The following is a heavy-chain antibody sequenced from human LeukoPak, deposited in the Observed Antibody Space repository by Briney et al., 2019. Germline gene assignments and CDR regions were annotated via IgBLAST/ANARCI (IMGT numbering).Heavy chain of an antibody. Sequence: SETLSLTCAVYGGSFSGYYWSWIRQPPGKGLEWIGEINHSGSTNYNPSLKSRVTISVDTSKNQFSLKLSSVTAADTAVYYCARQSYCSGGSCYSRGSSFPSYNWFDPWGQGTLVTVSS. CDR1: GGSFSGYY. V-gene: IGHV4-34*01. CDR2: INHSGST. D-gene: IGHD2-15*01. CDR3: ARQSYCSGGSCYSRGSSFPSYNWFDP. J-gene: IGHJ5*02.